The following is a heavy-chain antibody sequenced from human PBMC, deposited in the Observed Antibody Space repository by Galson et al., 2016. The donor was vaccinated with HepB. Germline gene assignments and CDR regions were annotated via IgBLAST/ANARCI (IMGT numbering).Heavy chain of an antibody. D-gene: IGHD3-22*01. V-gene: IGHV1-2*02. Sequence: SVKVSCKASGYTFTGYYMHWVRQAPGQGLEWMGWINPNSGGTSYAQKFQGRVTMTRDTSISTAYMELSRLRSDDTAVYYCARGHHYGSRGYYYLLDYWGQGTLVTVSS. CDR2: INPNSGGT. CDR3: ARGHHYGSRGYYYLLDY. CDR1: GYTFTGYY. J-gene: IGHJ4*02.